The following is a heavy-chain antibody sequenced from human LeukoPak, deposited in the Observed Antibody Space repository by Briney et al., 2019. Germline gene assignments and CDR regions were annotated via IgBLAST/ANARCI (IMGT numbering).Heavy chain of an antibody. CDR2: IKSKADGGTA. D-gene: IGHD5-12*01. Sequence: GGSLRLSCAASGFTFDDYAMHWVRQAPGKGLEWVGRIKSKADGGTADYAAPVKGRFTISRDDSKNTLYLQMNSLKTEDPAVYYCTTDGLSGYDSLLFDYWGQGTLVTVSS. CDR1: GFTFDDYA. J-gene: IGHJ4*02. V-gene: IGHV3-15*01. CDR3: TTDGLSGYDSLLFDY.